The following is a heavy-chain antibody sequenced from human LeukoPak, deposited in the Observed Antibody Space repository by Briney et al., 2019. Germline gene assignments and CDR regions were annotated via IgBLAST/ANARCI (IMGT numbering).Heavy chain of an antibody. D-gene: IGHD6-19*01. CDR1: GFTFSSYG. Sequence: GGSLRLSCAASGFTFSSYGMHWVRQAPGKGLEWVAFIRYDGSNKYYADSVKGRFTISRDNSKNTLYLQMNSLRAEDTAVYYCAKEARRAVAVDYFDYWGQGTLVTVSS. V-gene: IGHV3-30*02. J-gene: IGHJ4*02. CDR3: AKEARRAVAVDYFDY. CDR2: IRYDGSNK.